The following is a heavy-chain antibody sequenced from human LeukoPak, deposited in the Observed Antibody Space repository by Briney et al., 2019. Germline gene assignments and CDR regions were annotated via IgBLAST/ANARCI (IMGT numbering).Heavy chain of an antibody. Sequence: ASVKVSCKASGYTFTSYYMHWVRQAPGQGLEWMGIINPSGGSTSYAQKFQGRVTMTRDTSTSTVYMELSSLRSEDTAVYYGARGRAYYDSSGYDAFDIWGQGTMVTVSS. CDR1: GYTFTSYY. CDR2: INPSGGST. D-gene: IGHD3-22*01. V-gene: IGHV1-46*01. CDR3: ARGRAYYDSSGYDAFDI. J-gene: IGHJ3*02.